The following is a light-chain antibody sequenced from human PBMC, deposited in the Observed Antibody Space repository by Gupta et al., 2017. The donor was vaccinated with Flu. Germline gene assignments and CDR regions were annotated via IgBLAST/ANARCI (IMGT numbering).Light chain of an antibody. CDR3: QQGDSPPYT. CDR1: KSINKY. CDR2: VAA. V-gene: IGKV1-39*01. J-gene: IGKJ2*01. Sequence: GDRVTSTSRASKSINKYLNWYQQKPGKAPKLLIYVAASLHYGVPSMFSGSGSGTDFTLTISSLQPEDFAVYYCQQGDSPPYTFGQGTILEIK.